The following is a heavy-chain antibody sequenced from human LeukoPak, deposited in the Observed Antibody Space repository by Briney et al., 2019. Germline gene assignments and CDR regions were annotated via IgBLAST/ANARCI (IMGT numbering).Heavy chain of an antibody. V-gene: IGHV1-2*02. CDR3: ARVFYSSGWYGPVYY. Sequence: GASVTVSCKASGYTFTGYYMHWVRQAPGQGLEWMGWINPNSGGTNYAQKFQGRVTMTRDTSISTAYMELSRLRSDDTAVYYCARVFYSSGWYGPVYYWGQGTLVTVSS. J-gene: IGHJ4*02. CDR2: INPNSGGT. D-gene: IGHD6-19*01. CDR1: GYTFTGYY.